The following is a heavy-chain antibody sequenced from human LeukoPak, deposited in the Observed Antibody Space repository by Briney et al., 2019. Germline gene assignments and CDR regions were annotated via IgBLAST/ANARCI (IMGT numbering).Heavy chain of an antibody. Sequence: AGGSLRLSCAASGFTFSSFGMHWVRQAPGKGLEWVAFIRYDGTDKYYADSVKGRFTISRDNFKNTLYLQMNSLRPEDTAVYYCAPRVVVITAPFDYWGQGTLVTVSS. CDR3: APRVVVITAPFDY. CDR1: GFTFSSFG. CDR2: IRYDGTDK. V-gene: IGHV3-30*02. D-gene: IGHD2-21*01. J-gene: IGHJ4*02.